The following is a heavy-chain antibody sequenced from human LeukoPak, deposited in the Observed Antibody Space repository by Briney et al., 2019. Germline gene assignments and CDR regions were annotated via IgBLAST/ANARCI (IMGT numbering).Heavy chain of an antibody. V-gene: IGHV4-59*08. CDR1: GGSISSYY. CDR2: IYYSGST. Sequence: SETLSLTCTVSGGSISSYYWSWIRQPPGKGLEWIGYIYYSGSTNYNPSLKSRVTISVDTSKNQFSLKLSSVTAADTAVYYCARSKIDLSPYDAFDIWGQGTMVTVSS. J-gene: IGHJ3*02. CDR3: ARSKIDLSPYDAFDI.